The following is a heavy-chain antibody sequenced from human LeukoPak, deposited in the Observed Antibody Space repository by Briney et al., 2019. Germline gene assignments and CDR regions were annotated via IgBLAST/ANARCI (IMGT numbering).Heavy chain of an antibody. Sequence: QSGGSLRLSCAASGFTFSSYAMSWVRQAPGKGLEWGSAISGSGGSTYYADSVKGRFTISRDNSKNTLYLQMTSLRAEDTAVYYCARDERDYSGPESYLSGMDVWGQGTTVTVSS. CDR2: ISGSGGST. J-gene: IGHJ6*02. V-gene: IGHV3-23*01. D-gene: IGHD3-10*01. CDR3: ARDERDYSGPESYLSGMDV. CDR1: GFTFSSYA.